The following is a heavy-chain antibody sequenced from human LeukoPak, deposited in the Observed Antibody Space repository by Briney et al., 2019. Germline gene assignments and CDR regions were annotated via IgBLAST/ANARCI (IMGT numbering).Heavy chain of an antibody. CDR3: VRDFLGESGAGGC. D-gene: IGHD3-10*01. CDR2: ISPSGSST. Sequence: GGSLRLSCAASGFTFSSYTMNWVRQAPGKGPEWVSSISPSGSSTYNADSLRGRFTISRDNAKDSVFLQMNSLRGEDTAVYYCVRDFLGESGAGGCWGQGTLVTVSS. J-gene: IGHJ4*02. V-gene: IGHV3-21*01. CDR1: GFTFSSYT.